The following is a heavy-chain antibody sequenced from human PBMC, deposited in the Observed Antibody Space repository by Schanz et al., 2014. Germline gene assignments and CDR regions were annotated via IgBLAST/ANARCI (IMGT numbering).Heavy chain of an antibody. CDR1: GGSINNFY. CDR3: ARGGSAMVRGVMTASYWFFDL. V-gene: IGHV4-59*08. J-gene: IGHJ2*01. D-gene: IGHD3-10*01. Sequence: QVQLQESGPGLVKPSETLSLTCSVSGGSINNFYWGWIRQSPGKGLEWIGYIYSSGIPTYNPSLKSRASLPAESTNTQFSLKLTSVTAGDAAVYYCARGGSAMVRGVMTASYWFFDLWGRGTLVTVSP. CDR2: IYSSGIP.